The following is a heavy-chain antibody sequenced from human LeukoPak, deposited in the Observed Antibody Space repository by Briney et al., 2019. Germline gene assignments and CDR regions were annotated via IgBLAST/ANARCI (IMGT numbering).Heavy chain of an antibody. CDR3: ARADEYSSSWYYFDY. CDR2: ISSSSSYI. J-gene: IGHJ4*02. D-gene: IGHD6-13*01. V-gene: IGHV3-21*01. CDR1: GFTVSSNY. Sequence: GGSLRLSCAASGFTVSSNYMSWVRQAPGKGLEWVSSISSSSSYIYCADSVKGRFTISRDNAKNSLYLQMNSLRAEDTAVYYCARADEYSSSWYYFDYWGKGTMVTVSS.